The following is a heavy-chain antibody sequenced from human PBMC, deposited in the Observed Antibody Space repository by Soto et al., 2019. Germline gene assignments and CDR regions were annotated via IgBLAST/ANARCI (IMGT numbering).Heavy chain of an antibody. V-gene: IGHV1-69*01. CDR2: LIPIFGTS. D-gene: IGHD5-18*01. J-gene: IGHJ4*02. Sequence: QVQLVQSGAEVKKPGSSVKVSCKASGGTFSSYALSWVRQAPGQGLEWMGGLIPIFGTSHYAQKFQGRVTITADESTSTAYMELSSLTSDDTAVYYCAREWKKGGYNYDWGQGTLVTVSS. CDR1: GGTFSSYA. CDR3: AREWKKGGYNYD.